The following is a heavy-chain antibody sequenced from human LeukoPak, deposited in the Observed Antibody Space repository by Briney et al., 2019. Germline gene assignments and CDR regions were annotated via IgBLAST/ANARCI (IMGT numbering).Heavy chain of an antibody. CDR3: AKARRIVVVVAANDY. CDR1: GFTFSSYA. Sequence: PGRSLRLSCAASGFTFSSYAMHWVRQAPGKGLEWVAVISYDGSNKYYADSVKGRFTISRDNSKNTLYLQMNSLRAEDTAVYYCAKARRIVVVVAANDYWGQGTLVTVSS. J-gene: IGHJ4*02. D-gene: IGHD2-15*01. V-gene: IGHV3-30*07. CDR2: ISYDGSNK.